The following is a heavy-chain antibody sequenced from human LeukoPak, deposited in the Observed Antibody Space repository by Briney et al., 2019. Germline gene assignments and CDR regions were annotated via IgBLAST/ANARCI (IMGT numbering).Heavy chain of an antibody. D-gene: IGHD3-22*01. CDR2: ISGSGGST. Sequence: TGGSLRLSCAASGFTFSSYAMSWVRQAPGKGLEWVPAISGSGGSTYYADSVKGRFTISRDDSKNTLYLQMNSLRAEDTAVYYCAKERITMIVVVITTGELDYWGQGTLVTVSS. J-gene: IGHJ4*02. CDR1: GFTFSSYA. V-gene: IGHV3-23*01. CDR3: AKERITMIVVVITTGELDY.